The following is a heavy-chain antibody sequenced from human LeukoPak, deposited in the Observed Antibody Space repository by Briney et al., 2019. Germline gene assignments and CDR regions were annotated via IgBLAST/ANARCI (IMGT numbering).Heavy chain of an antibody. CDR3: ARDTELFDY. D-gene: IGHD1-7*01. CDR2: INTNGGST. J-gene: IGHJ4*02. CDR1: GYTFTSYY. Sequence: ASVKVSCKASGYTFTSYYMHWVRQSPGQGLGGMGIINTNGGSTSCSQKFQVRGTMTRDTSKSTVYMELSSLRTEDPAVYYCARDTELFDYWGQGTMVTVSS. V-gene: IGHV1-46*01.